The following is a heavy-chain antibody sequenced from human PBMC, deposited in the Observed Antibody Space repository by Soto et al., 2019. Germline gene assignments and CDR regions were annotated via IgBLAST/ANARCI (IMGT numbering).Heavy chain of an antibody. V-gene: IGHV1-69*01. CDR1: GGTFSSYA. CDR2: IIPIFGTA. CDR3: ARDREVLRFLGGPRRAFDI. J-gene: IGHJ3*02. D-gene: IGHD3-3*01. Sequence: QVQLVQSGAEVKKPGSSVKVSCKASGGTFSSYAISWVRQAPGQGLEWMGGIIPIFGTANYAQKFQGRVTITADESTSTAYMELSSLRSEDTAVYYCARDREVLRFLGGPRRAFDIGGQGTMVTVSS.